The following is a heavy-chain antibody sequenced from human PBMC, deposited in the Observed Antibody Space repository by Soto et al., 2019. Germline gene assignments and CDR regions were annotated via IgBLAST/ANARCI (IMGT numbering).Heavy chain of an antibody. CDR1: GYGFASSG. Sequence: GASVKLSCKASGYGFASSGSSWVRQDPGQGLEWMGWISAYNGNTNYAQKLQGRVTMTTDTSTSTAYMELRSLRSDDTAVYYCAREGYDYIWGSYRPDYYYYMAVRGNGTTVTVS. D-gene: IGHD3-16*02. CDR2: ISAYNGNT. J-gene: IGHJ6*03. V-gene: IGHV1-18*01. CDR3: AREGYDYIWGSYRPDYYYYMAV.